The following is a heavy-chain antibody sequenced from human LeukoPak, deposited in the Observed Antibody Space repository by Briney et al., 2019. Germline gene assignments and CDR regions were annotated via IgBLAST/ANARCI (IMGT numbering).Heavy chain of an antibody. CDR2: IKQDGSEK. D-gene: IGHD3-22*01. CDR1: GFTFSSYG. Sequence: GGSLRLSCAASGFTFSSYGMHWVRQAPGKGLEWVANIKQDGSEKYYVDSVKGRFTISRDNAKNSLYLQMYSLRAEDTAVYYCASNGQTYYYDSSGYPFDYWGQGTLVTVSS. J-gene: IGHJ4*02. V-gene: IGHV3-7*01. CDR3: ASNGQTYYYDSSGYPFDY.